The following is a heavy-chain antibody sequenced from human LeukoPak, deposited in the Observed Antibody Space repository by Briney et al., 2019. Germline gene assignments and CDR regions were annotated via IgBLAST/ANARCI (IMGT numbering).Heavy chain of an antibody. CDR3: ARSYCGGDCYSVFDY. V-gene: IGHV1-2*02. J-gene: IGHJ4*02. CDR1: GYTFTGYC. CDR2: INPNSGGT. Sequence: GASVKVSCKASGYTFTGYCMHWVRQAPGQGLEWMGWINPNSGGTNYAPKFQGRVTMTRDTSISTAYMELSRLRSDDTAVYYCARSYCGGDCYSVFDYWGQGTLVTVSS. D-gene: IGHD2-21*02.